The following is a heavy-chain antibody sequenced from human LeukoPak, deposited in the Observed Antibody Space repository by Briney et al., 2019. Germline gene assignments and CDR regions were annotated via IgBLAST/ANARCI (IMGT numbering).Heavy chain of an antibody. CDR1: GFTFISYS. V-gene: IGHV3-21*01. CDR3: ARVLSGTTDWFDP. CDR2: ISSSSSYI. D-gene: IGHD1-1*01. J-gene: IGHJ5*02. Sequence: PGGSLRLSCAASGFTFISYSMNWVRQAPGKGLEWVSSISSSSSYIYYADSVKGRFTISRDNAKNSLYLQMNSLRAEDTAVYYCARVLSGTTDWFDPWGQGTLVTVSS.